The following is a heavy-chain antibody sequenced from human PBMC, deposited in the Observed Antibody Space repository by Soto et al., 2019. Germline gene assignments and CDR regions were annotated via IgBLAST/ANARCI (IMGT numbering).Heavy chain of an antibody. CDR1: GGTFSSYA. V-gene: IGHV1-69*13. CDR2: IIPIFGTA. CDR3: ARVDDFWSGFTAYFDY. J-gene: IGHJ4*02. Sequence: GASVKVSCKASGGTFSSYAISWVRQAPGQGLEWMGGIIPIFGTANYAQKFQGRVTITADESTSTAYMELSSLRSEDTAVYYCARVDDFWSGFTAYFDYCGQGTLVTVSS. D-gene: IGHD3-3*01.